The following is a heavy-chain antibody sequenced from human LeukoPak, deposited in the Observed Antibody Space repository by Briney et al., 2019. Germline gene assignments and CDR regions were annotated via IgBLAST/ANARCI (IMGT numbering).Heavy chain of an antibody. V-gene: IGHV4-34*01. D-gene: IGHD6-13*01. Sequence: SETLTLTCAVYGGSFSGYYWSWIRQPPGKGLEWIGEINHSGSTNYNPSLKSRVTISVDTSKNQFSLKLSSVTAADTAVYYCARASSWFDYWGQGTLVTVSS. J-gene: IGHJ4*02. CDR3: ARASSWFDY. CDR2: INHSGST. CDR1: GGSFSGYY.